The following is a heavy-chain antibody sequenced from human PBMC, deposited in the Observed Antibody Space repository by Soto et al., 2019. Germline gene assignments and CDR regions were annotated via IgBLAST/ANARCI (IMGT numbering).Heavy chain of an antibody. CDR2: ISYDGSNK. D-gene: IGHD5-12*01. CDR1: GFTFSSYA. J-gene: IGHJ6*02. CDR3: ARESIVATVMDV. V-gene: IGHV3-30-3*01. Sequence: GGSLRLSCAASGFTFSSYAMHWVRQAPGKGLEWVAVISYDGSNKYYADSVKGRFTISRDNSKNTLYLQMNSLRAEDTAVYYCARESIVATVMDVWGQGATVTVSS.